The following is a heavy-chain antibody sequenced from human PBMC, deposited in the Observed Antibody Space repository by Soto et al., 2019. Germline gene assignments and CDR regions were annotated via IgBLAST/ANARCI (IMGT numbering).Heavy chain of an antibody. Sequence: QVQLQESGPGLVKPSETLSLTCIVSSGSIRSYYWSWIRLPPGKGLEWIGYISYSGSTNYNPSLKIRVTISVDTPKKQFSLMLSSVTAADTAVYYCAGTHYDSSGLYNGLDVWGQGTTVTVSS. CDR3: AGTHYDSSGLYNGLDV. V-gene: IGHV4-59*01. J-gene: IGHJ6*02. D-gene: IGHD3-22*01. CDR2: ISYSGST. CDR1: SGSIRSYY.